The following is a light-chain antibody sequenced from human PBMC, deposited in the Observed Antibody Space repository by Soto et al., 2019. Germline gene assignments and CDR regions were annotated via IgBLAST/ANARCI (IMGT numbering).Light chain of an antibody. CDR3: MQRIEFPCT. J-gene: IGKJ1*01. CDR2: TLS. V-gene: IGKV2-40*01. Sequence: EIVMTHTPLSLPVTPGEPASISCRSSQSLLNSADGNTYLDWYLQKPGQSPQLLIKTLSYRATGAPDRFSGSGSGTDFTLNISRVEPEDVGVYYCMQRIEFPCTCGQGTKVEIK. CDR1: QSLLNSADGNTY.